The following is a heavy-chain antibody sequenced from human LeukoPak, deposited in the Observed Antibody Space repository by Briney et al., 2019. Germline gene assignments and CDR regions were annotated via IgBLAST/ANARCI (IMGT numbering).Heavy chain of an antibody. CDR2: IYTSGST. Sequence: SQTLSLTCTVSGGSISSGSYYWSWIRQPAGKGLEWIGRIYTSGSTNYNPSLKSRVTISADTSKNQFSLKLSSVTAADTADCARGRLVSSQPFAYWGQGTLVTVSS. V-gene: IGHV4-61*02. CDR3: ARGRLVSSQPFAY. D-gene: IGHD6-6*01. CDR1: GGSISSGSYY. J-gene: IGHJ4*02.